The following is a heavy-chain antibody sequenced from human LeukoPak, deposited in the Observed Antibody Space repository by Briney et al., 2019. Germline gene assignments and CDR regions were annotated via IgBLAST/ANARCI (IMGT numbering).Heavy chain of an antibody. J-gene: IGHJ4*02. D-gene: IGHD5-12*01. CDR2: IKQDGSER. Sequence: GGSLRLSPAAPVFTFRANWMTWVPQAPGKGLEWVAKIKQDGSERYYVDFVKGRFTISRDNAKNSLYLQMNSLRVEDTAVYYCAREGGSRNFDFWGQGTLVTVSS. CDR1: VFTFRANW. V-gene: IGHV3-7*04. CDR3: AREGGSRNFDF.